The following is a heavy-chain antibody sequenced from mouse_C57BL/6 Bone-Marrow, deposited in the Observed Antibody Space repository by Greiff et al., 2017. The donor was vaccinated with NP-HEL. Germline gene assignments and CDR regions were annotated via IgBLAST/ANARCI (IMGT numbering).Heavy chain of an antibody. CDR2: ISSGSSTI. CDR3: ARTITTVVAEN. D-gene: IGHD1-1*01. V-gene: IGHV5-17*01. Sequence: EVHLVESGGGLVKPGGSLKLSCAASGFTFSDYGMHWVRQAPERGLEWVAYISSGSSTIYYADTVKGRFTISRDNAKNTLFLQMTSLRSEDTAMYYCARTITTVVAENWGQGTSVTVSS. J-gene: IGHJ4*01. CDR1: GFTFSDYG.